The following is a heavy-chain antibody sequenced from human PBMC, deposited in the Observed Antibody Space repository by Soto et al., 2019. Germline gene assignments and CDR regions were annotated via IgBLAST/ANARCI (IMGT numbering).Heavy chain of an antibody. Sequence: GGSLRLSCAASGFTFSSYAMSCVRQVPGKGLEWAAGISSGGGHTNYADSVKGRFTISRDNFKDTLYLQMNSLRAEDTALYYCAKVQEFCGYNCYTVDSWGQGALVTVSS. CDR2: ISSGGGHT. CDR1: GFTFSSYA. J-gene: IGHJ4*02. V-gene: IGHV3-23*01. CDR3: AKVQEFCGYNCYTVDS. D-gene: IGHD2-21*02.